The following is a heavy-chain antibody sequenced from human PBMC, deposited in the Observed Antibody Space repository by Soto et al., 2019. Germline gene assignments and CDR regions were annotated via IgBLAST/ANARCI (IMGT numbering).Heavy chain of an antibody. V-gene: IGHV1-69*13. Sequence: ASVKVSCKASGGTFSSHSINWVRQAPGQGLEWMGGIVTLFGTANYAQNFQGRVTITADQSTSTVYMDLSSLRSDDTAVYYCAREVGYGDFSAALLDWGQGTLVTVSS. CDR3: AREVGYGDFSAALLD. CDR1: GGTFSSHS. D-gene: IGHD4-17*01. J-gene: IGHJ4*02. CDR2: IVTLFGTA.